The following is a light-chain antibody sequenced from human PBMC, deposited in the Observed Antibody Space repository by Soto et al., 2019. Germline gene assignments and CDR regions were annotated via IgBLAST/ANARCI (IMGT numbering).Light chain of an antibody. CDR3: QQYDSLPFT. V-gene: IGKV1-33*01. Sequence: DIQMTQSPSSLSASIGDRVAITCQASQDISNFLNWYQHKPGKAPKLLTYDASDLETGVPSRFSGSGSGTDFTFTITNLQPEDVATYYRQQYDSLPFTFGPGTKVDIK. CDR2: DAS. CDR1: QDISNF. J-gene: IGKJ3*01.